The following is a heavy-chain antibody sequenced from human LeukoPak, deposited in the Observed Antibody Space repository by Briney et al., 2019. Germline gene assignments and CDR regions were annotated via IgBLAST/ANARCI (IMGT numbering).Heavy chain of an antibody. CDR2: IIPILGIA. CDR1: GGTFSSYA. CDR3: ARDRGRGDGYINYFDY. Sequence: SVKVSCKASGGTFSSYAISWVRQAPGQGLEWMGRIIPILGIANYAQKFQGRVTITADKSTSTAYMELSSLRSEDTAVYYCARDRGRGDGYINYFDYWGQGTLVTVSS. J-gene: IGHJ4*02. V-gene: IGHV1-69*04. D-gene: IGHD5-24*01.